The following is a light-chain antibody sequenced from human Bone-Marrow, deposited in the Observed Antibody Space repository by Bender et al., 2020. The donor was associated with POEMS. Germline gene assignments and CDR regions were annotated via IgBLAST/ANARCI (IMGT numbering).Light chain of an antibody. CDR2: EGF. CDR1: TSDVGSFNL. J-gene: IGLJ3*02. Sequence: QSALTQPASVSGSPGQSITISCTGTTSDVGSFNLVSWYQQHPGKAPKLMIYEGFERPSEVSNRFSVSKSGKTDSLTISGLQAEDEADYYCCSYAGSDTPVLGGGTKLTVL. V-gene: IGLV2-23*01. CDR3: CSYAGSDTPV.